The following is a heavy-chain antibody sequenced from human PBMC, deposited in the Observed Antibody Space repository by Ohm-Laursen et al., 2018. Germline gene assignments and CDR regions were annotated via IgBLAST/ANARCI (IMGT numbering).Heavy chain of an antibody. CDR2: MNPNSGNT. V-gene: IGHV1-8*01. Sequence: GASVKVSCNASGYTFTSYDINWVRQATGQGLEWMGWMNPNSGNTGYAQKFQGRVTMTRNTSISTAYMELSSLRSEDTAVYYCAREAKSYGYVYVYWGQGTLVTVSS. CDR1: GYTFTSYD. D-gene: IGHD5-18*01. J-gene: IGHJ4*02. CDR3: AREAKSYGYVYVY.